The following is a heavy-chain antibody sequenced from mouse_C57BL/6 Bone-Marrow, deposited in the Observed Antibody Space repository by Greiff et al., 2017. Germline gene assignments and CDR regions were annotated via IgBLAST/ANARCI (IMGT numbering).Heavy chain of an antibody. CDR2: ISDGGSYT. J-gene: IGHJ4*01. CDR3: ARDGYPMDY. Sequence: EVQVVESGGGLVKPGGSLKLSCAASGFTFSSYAMSWVRQTPEKRLEWVATISDGGSYTYYPDNVKGRFTISRDNAKNILYLQMSHLKSEDTAMYYCARDGYPMDYWGQGTSVTVSA. D-gene: IGHD1-2*01. V-gene: IGHV5-4*01. CDR1: GFTFSSYA.